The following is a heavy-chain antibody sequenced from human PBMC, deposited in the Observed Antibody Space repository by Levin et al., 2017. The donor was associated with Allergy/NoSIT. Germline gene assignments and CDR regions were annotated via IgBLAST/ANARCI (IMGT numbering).Heavy chain of an antibody. J-gene: IGHJ4*02. CDR3: ARDREQLAYFDH. V-gene: IGHV3-53*01. CDR2: IYSSGST. CDR1: GFTVSSNY. Sequence: GGSLRLSCAASGFTVSSNYMSWVRQAPGKGLEWVSLIYSSGSTSYADSVKGRFTISRDNSKNTLYLQMNSLRAEDTAVYYCARDREQLAYFDHWGQGTLVTVSS. D-gene: IGHD6-13*01.